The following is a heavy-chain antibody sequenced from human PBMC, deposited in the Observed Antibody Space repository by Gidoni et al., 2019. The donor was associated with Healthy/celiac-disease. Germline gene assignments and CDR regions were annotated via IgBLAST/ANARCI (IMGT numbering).Heavy chain of an antibody. Sequence: EVQLVESGGGLVKPGGSLRLSCAASGFTFSSYSMDWVRQAPGKGLEWVSSISSSSSYIYYADSVKGRFTISRDNAKNSLYLQMNSLRAEDTAVYYCAREGESLGGGLFDYWGQGTLVTVSS. D-gene: IGHD3-16*01. CDR3: AREGESLGGGLFDY. CDR2: ISSSSSYI. J-gene: IGHJ4*02. CDR1: GFTFSSYS. V-gene: IGHV3-21*01.